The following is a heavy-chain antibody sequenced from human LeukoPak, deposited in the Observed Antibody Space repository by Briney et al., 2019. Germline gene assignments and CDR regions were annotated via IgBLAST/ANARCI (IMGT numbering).Heavy chain of an antibody. J-gene: IGHJ6*02. CDR1: GLTFSSYA. D-gene: IGHD2-2*01. Sequence: GGSLRLSCAASGLTFSSYAMHWVRQAPGKGLEWVAVISYDGSNKYYADSVKGRFTISRDNSKNTLYLQMNSLRAEDTAVYYCARINRYCSSTSCSADYYYGMDVWGQGTTVTVSS. CDR3: ARINRYCSSTSCSADYYYGMDV. V-gene: IGHV3-30-3*01. CDR2: ISYDGSNK.